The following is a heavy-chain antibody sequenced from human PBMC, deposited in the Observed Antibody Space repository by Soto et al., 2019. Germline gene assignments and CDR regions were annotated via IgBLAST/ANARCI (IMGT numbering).Heavy chain of an antibody. Sequence: ASVKVSCKASGGTFSSYAISWVRQAPGQGLEWMGGIIPIFGTANYAQKFQGRVTITADESTSTAYMELSSLRSEDTAVYYCARERDHWNDVGMDVWGQGTTVTVSS. CDR2: IIPIFGTA. V-gene: IGHV1-69*13. J-gene: IGHJ6*02. CDR1: GGTFSSYA. D-gene: IGHD1-1*01. CDR3: ARERDHWNDVGMDV.